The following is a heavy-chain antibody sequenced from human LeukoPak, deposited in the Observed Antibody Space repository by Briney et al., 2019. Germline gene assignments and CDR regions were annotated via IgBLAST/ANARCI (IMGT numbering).Heavy chain of an antibody. CDR1: GFTFSSYSMN. CDR2: IYYSGST. Sequence: PGGSLRLSCAASGFTFSSYSMNWVRQAPGKGLEWIGSIYYSGSTYYNPSLKSRVTISVDTSKNQFSLKLSSVTAADTAVYYCARHPQIVVVITPYFDYWGQGTLVTVSS. J-gene: IGHJ4*02. D-gene: IGHD3-22*01. V-gene: IGHV4-39*01. CDR3: ARHPQIVVVITPYFDY.